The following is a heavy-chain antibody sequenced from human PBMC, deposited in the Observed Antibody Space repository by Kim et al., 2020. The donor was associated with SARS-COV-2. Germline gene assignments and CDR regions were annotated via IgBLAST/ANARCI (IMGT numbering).Heavy chain of an antibody. J-gene: IGHJ4*02. V-gene: IGHV1-2*02. D-gene: IGHD3-10*01. CDR3: ARDATYYYGSGSWGY. CDR2: INPNSGGT. CDR1: GYTFTGYY. Sequence: ASVKVSCKASGYTFTGYYMHWVRQAPGQGLEWMGWINPNSGGTNYAQKFQGRVTMTRDTSISTAYMELSRLRSDDTAVYYCARDATYYYGSGSWGYWGQGTLLTVSS.